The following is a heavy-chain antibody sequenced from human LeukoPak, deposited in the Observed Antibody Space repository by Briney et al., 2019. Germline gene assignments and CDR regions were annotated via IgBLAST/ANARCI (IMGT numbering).Heavy chain of an antibody. V-gene: IGHV3-74*01. J-gene: IGHJ3*02. CDR3: SSVYQLLSPDAFDI. CDR1: GFTFTTYW. D-gene: IGHD2-2*01. CDR2: IKGDGSST. Sequence: GGSLRLSCAASGFTFTTYWMHWVRQVPGKGLVWVARIKGDGSSTRHADSMKGRFTISRDNAKNTLYLQMNSLRDEDTAVYYCSSVYQLLSPDAFDIWGQGTMVTVSS.